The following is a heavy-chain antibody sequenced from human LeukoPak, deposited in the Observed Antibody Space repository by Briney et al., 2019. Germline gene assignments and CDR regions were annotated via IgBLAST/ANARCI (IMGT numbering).Heavy chain of an antibody. V-gene: IGHV1-69*04. CDR1: GGTFSSYA. CDR3: ARDSIAVAGNPNSWFDP. Sequence: GASVKVSCKASGGTFSSYAISWVRQAPGQGLEWMGRIIPILGIANYAQKFQGRVTITADKSTSTAYMELSSLRSEDTAVYYCARDSIAVAGNPNSWFDPWGQGTLVTVSS. CDR2: IIPILGIA. D-gene: IGHD6-19*01. J-gene: IGHJ5*02.